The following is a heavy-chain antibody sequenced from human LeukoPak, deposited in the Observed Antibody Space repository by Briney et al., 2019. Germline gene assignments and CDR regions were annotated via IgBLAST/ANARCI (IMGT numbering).Heavy chain of an antibody. CDR3: AELGITMIGGV. CDR2: INWNGGSR. V-gene: IGHV3-20*04. J-gene: IGHJ6*04. CDR1: GFNFDDYV. Sequence: GGSLRLSCAASGFNFDDYVMNWVRQAPGKGLEGVSGINWNGGSRGYADSVKGRFTISRDNAKNSLYLQMNSLTAEDTALYYCAELGITMIGGVWGKGTTVTISS. D-gene: IGHD3-10*02.